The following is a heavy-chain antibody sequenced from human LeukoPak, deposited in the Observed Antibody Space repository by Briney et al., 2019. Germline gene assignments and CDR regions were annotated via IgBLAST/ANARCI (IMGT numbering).Heavy chain of an antibody. J-gene: IGHJ5*02. V-gene: IGHV4-39*01. Sequence: PSETLSLTCTVSGGSISSSSYYWGWIRQPPGKGLEWIGSIYYSGSTYYNPSKSRVTISVDTSKSQFSLKLSSVTAADTAVYCCARQGARLLSDGDYPGWFDPWGQGTLVTVSS. CDR3: ARQGARLLSDGDYPGWFDP. D-gene: IGHD4-17*01. CDR2: IYYSGST. CDR1: GGSISSSSYY.